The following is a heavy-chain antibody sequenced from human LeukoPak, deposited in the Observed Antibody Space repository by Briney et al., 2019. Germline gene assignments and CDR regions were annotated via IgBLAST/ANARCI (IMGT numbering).Heavy chain of an antibody. D-gene: IGHD6-19*01. V-gene: IGHV4-61*02. CDR1: GDSINSGNNY. CDR2: IYMSGST. J-gene: IGHJ4*02. Sequence: SETLSLTCTVSGDSINSGNNYWSWIRQPAGKGLKWIGRIYMSGSTNYNPSLKSRVTISVDTSKNQFSLNLTSVTAADTAVYYCARVRYSSGWPFDYWGQGTLVTVSS. CDR3: ARVRYSSGWPFDY.